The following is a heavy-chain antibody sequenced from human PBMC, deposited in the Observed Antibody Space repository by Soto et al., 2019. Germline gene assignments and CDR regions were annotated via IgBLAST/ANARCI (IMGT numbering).Heavy chain of an antibody. V-gene: IGHV1-69*13. J-gene: IGHJ6*02. D-gene: IGHD3-9*01. CDR2: IIPIFGTA. Sequence: SVKVSCKASGGTFSSYAISWVRQAPGQGLEWMGGIIPIFGTANYAQKFQGRVTITADESTSTAYMELSSLRSEDTAVYYCARVSYDILTGYYNNYYYYGMDVWGHGITVTVS. CDR1: GGTFSSYA. CDR3: ARVSYDILTGYYNNYYYYGMDV.